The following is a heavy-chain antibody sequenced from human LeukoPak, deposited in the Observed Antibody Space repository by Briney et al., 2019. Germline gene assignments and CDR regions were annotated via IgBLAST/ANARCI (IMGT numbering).Heavy chain of an antibody. D-gene: IGHD5-12*01. CDR2: IKSKTDGGTT. Sequence: RSGGSLRLSCAASGFTFSSYAMSWVRQAPGKGLEWVGRIKSKTDGGTTDYAAPVKGRFTISRDDSKNTLYLQMNSLKTEDTAVYYCTTHFGGYSSYWGQGTLVTVSS. V-gene: IGHV3-15*01. CDR3: TTHFGGYSSY. J-gene: IGHJ4*02. CDR1: GFTFSSYA.